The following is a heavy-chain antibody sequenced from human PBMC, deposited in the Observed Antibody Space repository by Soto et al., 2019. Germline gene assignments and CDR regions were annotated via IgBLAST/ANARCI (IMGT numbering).Heavy chain of an antibody. D-gene: IGHD6-25*01. CDR1: GFTFSSYA. Sequence: EVQLLESGGGLVQPGGSLRLSCAASGFTFSSYAMSCVRQAPGKGLECVSAISGSGGSTYYADSVKGRFTISRDNCTNTLYLQMNDLRSEATAVYYCAKYTAAADTGGRVRFEYWGKGTLVTVSS. CDR2: ISGSGGST. V-gene: IGHV3-23*01. J-gene: IGHJ4*02. CDR3: AKYTAAADTGGRVRFEY.